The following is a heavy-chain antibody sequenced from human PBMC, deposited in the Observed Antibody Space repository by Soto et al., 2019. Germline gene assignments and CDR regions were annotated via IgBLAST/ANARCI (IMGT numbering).Heavy chain of an antibody. D-gene: IGHD5-18*01. J-gene: IGHJ4*02. CDR1: GFTFSSYA. V-gene: IGHV3-23*01. CDR3: AKYANRAFGYSDGFQFGY. CDR2: ISGSGGST. Sequence: PGGSLRLSCAASGFTFSSYAMSWLRQAPGKGLEWVSAISGSGGSTYYAGSVKGRFTISRDNSKNTLYLQMNSLRAEDTAVYYCAKYANRAFGYSDGFQFGYWGQGTLVTVSS.